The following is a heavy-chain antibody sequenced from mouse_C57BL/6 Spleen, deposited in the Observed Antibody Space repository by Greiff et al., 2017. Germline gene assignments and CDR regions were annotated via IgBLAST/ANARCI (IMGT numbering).Heavy chain of an antibody. D-gene: IGHD4-1*02. CDR3: ARWQLPHYAMDY. CDR1: GYTFTDYN. CDR2: INPNNGGT. V-gene: IGHV1-18*01. J-gene: IGHJ4*01. Sequence: EVQLQQSGPELVKPGASVKIPCKASGYTFTDYNMDWVKQSHGKSLEWIGDINPNNGGTIYNQKFKGKATLTVDKSSSTAYMELRSLTSEDTAVYYCARWQLPHYAMDYWGQGTSVTVSS.